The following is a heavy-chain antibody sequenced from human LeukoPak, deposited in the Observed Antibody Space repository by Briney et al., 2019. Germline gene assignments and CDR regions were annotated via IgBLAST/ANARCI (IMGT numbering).Heavy chain of an antibody. Sequence: GGSLRLSCAASGFTFSSYAMSWVRQAPGKGLEWVSAISGSGGSTYYADSVKGRFTISRDNSKNTLYLQMNSLRAEDTAVYYCAKDREDSSGWYIRLYYFDYWGQGTLVTVSS. D-gene: IGHD6-19*01. V-gene: IGHV3-23*01. CDR3: AKDREDSSGWYIRLYYFDY. CDR2: ISGSGGST. CDR1: GFTFSSYA. J-gene: IGHJ4*02.